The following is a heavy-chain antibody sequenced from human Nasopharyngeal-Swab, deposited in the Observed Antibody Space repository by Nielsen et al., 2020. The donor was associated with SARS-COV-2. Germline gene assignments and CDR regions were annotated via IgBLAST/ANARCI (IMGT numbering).Heavy chain of an antibody. D-gene: IGHD6-19*01. CDR3: AREQWLSAFDM. CDR1: GFTFSSYW. CDR2: IKQDGSEK. V-gene: IGHV3-7*01. Sequence: GESLKISCAASGFTFSSYWMSWVRQAPGKGLEWVANIKQDGSEKYYVDSVKGRFTISRDNAKNSLYLQMNSLRVEDTAVYYCAREQWLSAFDMWGQGTMVTVSS. J-gene: IGHJ3*02.